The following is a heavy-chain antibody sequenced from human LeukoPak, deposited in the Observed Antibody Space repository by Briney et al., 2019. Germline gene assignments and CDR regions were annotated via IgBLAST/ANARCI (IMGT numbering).Heavy chain of an antibody. J-gene: IGHJ5*02. CDR2: IYYRGNT. V-gene: IGHV4-39*01. Sequence: SETLSLTCSVSGGSISSSNYFWGWIRQPPGMGLEWIASIYYRGNTYYNPSLKSRVTIYIDTSKNHFSLKVTSVTAADTAIYYCARQKYIGRNNWFDAWGQESLVTVSS. D-gene: IGHD5-18*01. CDR3: ARQKYIGRNNWFDA. CDR1: GGSISSSNYF.